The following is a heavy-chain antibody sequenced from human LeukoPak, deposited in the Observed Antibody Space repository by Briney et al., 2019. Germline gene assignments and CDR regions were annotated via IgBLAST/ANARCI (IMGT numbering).Heavy chain of an antibody. J-gene: IGHJ4*02. CDR1: GFTFSSYG. CDR2: IWYDGSNK. CDR3: AKVPTIFGVAIIPKTNFDY. Sequence: GGSLRLSCAASGFTFSSYGMHWVRQAPGKGLEWVAVIWYDGSNKYYADSVKGRFTISRDNSKNTLYLQMNSLRAEDTAVYYCAKVPTIFGVAIIPKTNFDYWGQGTLVTVSS. V-gene: IGHV3-33*06. D-gene: IGHD3-3*01.